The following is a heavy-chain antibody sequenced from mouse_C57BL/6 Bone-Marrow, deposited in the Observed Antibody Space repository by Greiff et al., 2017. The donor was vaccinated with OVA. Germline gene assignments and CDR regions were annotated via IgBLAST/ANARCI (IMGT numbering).Heavy chain of an antibody. D-gene: IGHD2-4*01. J-gene: IGHJ3*01. CDR2: INSDGGSH. CDR3: ARVYDYGGGFAY. Sequence: EVKLMESGGGLVQPGESLKLSCESNEYEFPSHDMSWVRKTPEKRLELVAAINSDGGSHYSPDTMERRFILSRDNTKKTMYLQMSSLRSEDTDLYYGARVYDYGGGFAYWGQGTLVTVSA. V-gene: IGHV5-2*01. CDR1: EYEFPSHD.